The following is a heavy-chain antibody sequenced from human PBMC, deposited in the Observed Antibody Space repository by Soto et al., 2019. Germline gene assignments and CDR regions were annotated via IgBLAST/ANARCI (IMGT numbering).Heavy chain of an antibody. Sequence: SETLSLTCAVYGGSFSGYYWSWIRQPPGKGLEWIGEINHSGSTNYNPSLKSRVTISVDTSKNQFSLKLSSVTAADTAVYYCARGRRIQLWLGSYWFDPWGQGTLVTVSS. CDR1: GGSFSGYY. CDR2: INHSGST. J-gene: IGHJ5*02. V-gene: IGHV4-34*01. D-gene: IGHD5-18*01. CDR3: ARGRRIQLWLGSYWFDP.